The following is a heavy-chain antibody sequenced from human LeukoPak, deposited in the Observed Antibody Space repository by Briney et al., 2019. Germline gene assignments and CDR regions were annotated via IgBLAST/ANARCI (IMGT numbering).Heavy chain of an antibody. CDR1: GGSRRRDY. J-gene: IGHJ5*02. CDR3: ARRRVVTEILNNWFDP. CDR2: ILYSGSP. D-gene: IGHD2-21*02. V-gene: IGHV4-59*08. Sequence: PSETLSLTCSVSGGSRRRDYWNWIRLPPGKGLEWVGEILYSGSPKYRASLKSRVTISVDTSKEHFSLKLTSVTAADTAVYYCARRRVVTEILNNWFDPWGQGTLVTVSS.